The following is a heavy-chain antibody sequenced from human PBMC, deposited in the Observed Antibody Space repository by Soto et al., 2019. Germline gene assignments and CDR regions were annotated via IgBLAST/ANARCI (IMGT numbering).Heavy chain of an antibody. V-gene: IGHV3-9*01. CDR1: GFTFDDYA. Sequence: EVQLVESGGGLVQPGRSLRLSCAASGFTFDDYAMHWVRQAPGKGLEWVSGISWISDTIAYADSVKGRFNISRDNAKNSLYLQMDSLRAEDTALYYCAKGIAAFFDAFDIWGQGTMVTVSS. J-gene: IGHJ3*02. CDR2: ISWISDTI. CDR3: AKGIAAFFDAFDI. D-gene: IGHD6-13*01.